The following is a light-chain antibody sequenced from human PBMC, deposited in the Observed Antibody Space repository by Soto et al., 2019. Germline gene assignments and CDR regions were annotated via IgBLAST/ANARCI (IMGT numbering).Light chain of an antibody. V-gene: IGLV2-14*01. Sequence: QSALTQPPSASGSPGQSVTISCTGTSGDVGAYNYVSWYQQQPGKAPKLMIYQVTNRPSGVSNRFSGSRSGNTASLTISGLQAEDEADYYCSSYTDSSNYVFGTGTKLTVL. CDR2: QVT. J-gene: IGLJ1*01. CDR3: SSYTDSSNYV. CDR1: SGDVGAYNY.